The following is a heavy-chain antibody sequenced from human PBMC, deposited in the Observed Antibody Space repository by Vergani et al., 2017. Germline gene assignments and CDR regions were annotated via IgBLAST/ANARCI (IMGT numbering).Heavy chain of an antibody. CDR1: GFTVTNYA. D-gene: IGHD2-2*01. CDR2: IWHDGGNK. CDR3: VRDCYEGTSPYNGRLLGH. Sequence: QVQLVESGGGVVQPGRSLRLSCVMSGFTVTNYAIFWVRQAPGKGLEWVSVIWHDGGNKHFADSVAGRFAISRDDSKKTVYLEMTNLRAEDTALYYCVRDCYEGTSPYNGRLLGHWGQGTRVTVSS. V-gene: IGHV3-33*01. J-gene: IGHJ4*02.